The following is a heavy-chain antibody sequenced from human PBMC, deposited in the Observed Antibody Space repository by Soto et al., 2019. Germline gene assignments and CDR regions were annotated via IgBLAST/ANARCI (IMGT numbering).Heavy chain of an antibody. CDR3: ARNEYSTTFYSYGMDV. D-gene: IGHD6-6*01. V-gene: IGHV1-69*01. CDR2: ILPIFGTA. Sequence: QVQLVQSGAEVKKPGSSVKVSCKASGGTFSSYAITWVRQAPGQGLEWMGRILPIFGTANYNQKFQGRVTITADEATSTAYMELSSLRSEDTAVYYCARNEYSTTFYSYGMDVWGQGTTVTVSS. CDR1: GGTFSSYA. J-gene: IGHJ6*02.